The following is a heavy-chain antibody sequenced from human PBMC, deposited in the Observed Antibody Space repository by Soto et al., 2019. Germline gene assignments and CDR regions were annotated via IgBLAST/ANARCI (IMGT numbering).Heavy chain of an antibody. CDR3: TRETVAGITGLDY. V-gene: IGHV3-23*01. CDR1: GFNVGAFA. Sequence: GGSLRLSCAASGFNVGAFAVNWVRQAPGKGLEWVSGISVSDAFIYYADSVRGRFSISRDASENILYLQMNSLRVDDTALYYCTRETVAGITGLDYWGPGTMVTVSS. CDR2: ISVSDAFI. J-gene: IGHJ4*02. D-gene: IGHD1-20*01.